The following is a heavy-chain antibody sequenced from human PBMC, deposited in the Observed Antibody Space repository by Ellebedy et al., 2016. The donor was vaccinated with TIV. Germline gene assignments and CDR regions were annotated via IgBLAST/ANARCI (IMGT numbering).Heavy chain of an antibody. D-gene: IGHD3-9*01. Sequence: MPGGSLRLSCAVYGGSFSGYYWSWIRQPPGKGLEWIGEINHSGSTNYNPSLKSRVTISVDTSKNQFSLKLSSVTAADTAVYYCAKELVSRDSLSFDYWGQGTLVTVSS. CDR3: AKELVSRDSLSFDY. V-gene: IGHV4-34*01. CDR2: INHSGST. CDR1: GGSFSGYY. J-gene: IGHJ4*02.